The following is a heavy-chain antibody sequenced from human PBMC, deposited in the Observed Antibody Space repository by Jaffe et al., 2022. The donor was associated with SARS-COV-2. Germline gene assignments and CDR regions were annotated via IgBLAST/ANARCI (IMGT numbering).Heavy chain of an antibody. CDR1: GFSFSAHW. J-gene: IGHJ4*02. D-gene: IGHD1-26*01. Sequence: EVQLVESGGGSVQPGGSLRLSCAASGFSFSAHWMSWVRQAPGKGLEWVANIKQDGSEKYYVDSVKGRFTISRDNAKNSLYLQMNSLRAEDTAVYYCTRHLYGSHDCWGKGTLLTVSS. CDR3: TRHLYGSHDC. V-gene: IGHV3-7*01. CDR2: IKQDGSEK.